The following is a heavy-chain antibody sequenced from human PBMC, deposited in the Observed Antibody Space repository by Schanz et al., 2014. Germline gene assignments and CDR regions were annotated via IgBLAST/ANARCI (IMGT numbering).Heavy chain of an antibody. CDR3: ARDRRNADLDY. D-gene: IGHD1-1*01. J-gene: IGHJ4*02. CDR2: IGTSGGT. CDR1: GLIFSNYV. V-gene: IGHV3-23*01. Sequence: EVQLLESGGGLVQPGGSLKLSCAASGLIFSNYVMSWVRQAPGKGLEWVSTIGTSGGTNYAESVKGRFTISRDNSKNTLYLQMNNLRAEDTALYYCARDRRNADLDYWGQGTLVTVSS.